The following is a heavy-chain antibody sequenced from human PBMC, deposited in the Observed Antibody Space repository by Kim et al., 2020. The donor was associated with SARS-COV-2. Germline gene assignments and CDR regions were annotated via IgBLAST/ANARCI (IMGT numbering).Heavy chain of an antibody. V-gene: IGHV3-21*01. CDR1: GFTFSSYS. Sequence: GGSLRLSCAASGFTFSSYSMNWVRQAPGKGLEWVSSISSSSSYIYYADSVKGRFTISRDNAKNSLYLQMNSLRAEDTAVYYCARGLPVYCSSTSCYGPGDYWGQGTLVTVSS. D-gene: IGHD2-2*01. CDR3: ARGLPVYCSSTSCYGPGDY. CDR2: ISSSSSYI. J-gene: IGHJ4*02.